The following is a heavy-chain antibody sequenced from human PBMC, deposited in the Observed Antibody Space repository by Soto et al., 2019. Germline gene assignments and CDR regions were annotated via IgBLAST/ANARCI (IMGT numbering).Heavy chain of an antibody. V-gene: IGHV1-3*01. CDR3: ARDRVSLAMFGVPVGVFKN. J-gene: IGHJ4*02. CDR1: GYTFTTFA. Sequence: GASVKVSCKASGYTFTTFAMHGVRQAPGQRREWLGWINAGSGYTKYSQNFQDGVTISSDTSASTAYMELSSLRSGDTAIYYCARDRVSLAMFGVPVGVFKNWGQGTRVTVS. CDR2: INAGSGYT. D-gene: IGHD3-3*01.